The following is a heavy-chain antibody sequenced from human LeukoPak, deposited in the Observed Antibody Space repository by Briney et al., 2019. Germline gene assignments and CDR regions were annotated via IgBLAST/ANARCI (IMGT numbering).Heavy chain of an antibody. D-gene: IGHD3-22*01. V-gene: IGHV3-74*01. Sequence: GGSLRLSCAASGFSFSSYWMHWVRQAPGKGLVWVSRIKTDGSSATYADSVKGRFTISRDNAKNSLYLQMNSLRAEDTAVYYCARDYYDSSGYYYYYYGMDVWGQGTTVTVSS. J-gene: IGHJ6*02. CDR3: ARDYYDSSGYYYYYYGMDV. CDR1: GFSFSSYW. CDR2: IKTDGSSA.